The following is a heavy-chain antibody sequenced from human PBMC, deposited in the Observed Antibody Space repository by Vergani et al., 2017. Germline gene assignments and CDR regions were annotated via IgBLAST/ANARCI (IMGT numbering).Heavy chain of an antibody. CDR1: GFSFSSFG. CDR3: ARDAVWKQQLVPIDY. V-gene: IGHV3-33*01. D-gene: IGHD6-13*01. Sequence: QVQLVESGGGVVQPGRSLRLSCAASGFSFSSFGFHWVRQAPGKGLEWVAFIHYDGSHEYYIDSVKGRFTISRDNSKNTLILQMNGLRAEDTAVYYCARDAVWKQQLVPIDYWGQGTLVTVSS. CDR2: IHYDGSHE. J-gene: IGHJ4*02.